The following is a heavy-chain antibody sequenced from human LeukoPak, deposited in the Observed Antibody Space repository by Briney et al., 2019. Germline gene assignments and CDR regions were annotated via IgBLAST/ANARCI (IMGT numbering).Heavy chain of an antibody. Sequence: ASVKVSCKASGYTFTGYYMHWVRQAPGQGLEWMGWINPNSGGTNYAQKFQGRVTMTRDTSISTAYMELSSLRSEDTAVYYCILSAGGSGSYSPDYWGLGTLVTVSS. CDR2: INPNSGGT. J-gene: IGHJ4*02. V-gene: IGHV1-2*02. CDR3: ILSAGGSGSYSPDY. CDR1: GYTFTGYY. D-gene: IGHD3-10*01.